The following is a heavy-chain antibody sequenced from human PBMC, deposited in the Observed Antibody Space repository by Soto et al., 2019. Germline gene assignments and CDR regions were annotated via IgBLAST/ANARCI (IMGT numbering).Heavy chain of an antibody. Sequence: SETLSPTCTVSGGSISSSSYYWGWIRQPPGKGLEWIGSIYYSGSTYYNPSLKSRVTISVDTSKNQFSLKLSSVTAADTAVYYCARHRVLGWNDVWLGAFDIWGQGTMVTVSS. V-gene: IGHV4-39*01. J-gene: IGHJ3*02. CDR1: GGSISSSSYY. CDR3: ARHRVLGWNDVWLGAFDI. CDR2: IYYSGST. D-gene: IGHD1-1*01.